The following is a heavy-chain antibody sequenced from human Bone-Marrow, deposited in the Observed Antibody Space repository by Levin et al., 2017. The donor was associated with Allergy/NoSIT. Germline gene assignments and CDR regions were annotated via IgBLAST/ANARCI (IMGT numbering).Heavy chain of an antibody. J-gene: IGHJ4*02. D-gene: IGHD3-16*01. CDR1: GGSISSSNTYF. CDR3: ARQSGPSGGIFDY. Sequence: PSETLSLTCSVSGGSISSSNTYFWGWIRQPPGKGLEWIGSIYYNGNTYYYPSLESRVTISVDTSKNHFSLNLNSVTAADTAVYYCARQSGPSGGIFDYWGQGTLVTVSS. CDR2: IYYNGNT. V-gene: IGHV4-39*01.